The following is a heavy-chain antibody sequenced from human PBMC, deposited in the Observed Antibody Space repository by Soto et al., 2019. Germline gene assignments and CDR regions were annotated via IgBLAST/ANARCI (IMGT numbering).Heavy chain of an antibody. J-gene: IGHJ6*03. CDR1: GDSVSSNNAA. Sequence: QVQLQQSGPGLVKPSQTLSLTCAISGDSVSSNNAAWNWIRQSPSRGLEWLGRTYYSSRWYNDYAVSVKSLITVNPDTSKNHFSLQLTSVTPEDTAVYYCAGTTSHYWYYMDVWGKGTTVTVSS. D-gene: IGHD1-7*01. CDR3: AGTTSHYWYYMDV. CDR2: TYYSSRWYN. V-gene: IGHV6-1*01.